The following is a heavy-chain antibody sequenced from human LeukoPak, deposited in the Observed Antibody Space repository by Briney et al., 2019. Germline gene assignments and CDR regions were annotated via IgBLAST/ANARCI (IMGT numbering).Heavy chain of an antibody. Sequence: GGSLRLSCAASGFAFSSYGMHWVRQAPGKGLEGVAFIRYDGSNKYYADSVKGRFTISRENSKNTLYLQMNSLRAEDTAVYYCAKERRGSGYYGNYSGQGTLVTLSP. J-gene: IGHJ4*02. CDR3: AKERRGSGYYGNY. CDR2: IRYDGSNK. D-gene: IGHD3-22*01. CDR1: GFAFSSYG. V-gene: IGHV3-30*02.